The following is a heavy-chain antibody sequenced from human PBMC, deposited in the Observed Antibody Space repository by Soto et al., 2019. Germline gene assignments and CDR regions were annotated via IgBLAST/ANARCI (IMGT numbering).Heavy chain of an antibody. CDR2: ISAYNGNT. D-gene: IGHD3-3*01. J-gene: IGHJ5*02. CDR3: AKEYYDFWSGYYLVFDP. CDR1: GYTFTSYG. Sequence: ASVKVSCKASGYTFTSYGISWVRQAPGQGLEWMGWISAYNGNTNYAQKLQGRVTMTTDTSTSTAYMELRSLRSDDTAVYYCAKEYYDFWSGYYLVFDPWGQGTLVTVS. V-gene: IGHV1-18*01.